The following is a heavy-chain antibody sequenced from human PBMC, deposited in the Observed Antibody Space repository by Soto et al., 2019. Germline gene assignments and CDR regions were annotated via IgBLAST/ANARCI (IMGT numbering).Heavy chain of an antibody. CDR2: ISGSGGST. V-gene: IGHV3-23*01. CDR1: GFTFSSYA. CDR3: ARGLSGYYGFDY. Sequence: GGSLRLSCAASGFTFSSYAMSWVRQAPGKGLEWVSAISGSGGSTYYADSVKGRFTISRDNVKNTLYLQMNSLRAEDTAVYYCARGLSGYYGFDYWGQGTLVIVSS. J-gene: IGHJ4*02. D-gene: IGHD5-12*01.